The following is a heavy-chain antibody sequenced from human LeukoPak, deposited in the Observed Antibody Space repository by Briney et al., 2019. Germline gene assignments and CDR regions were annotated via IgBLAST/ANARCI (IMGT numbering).Heavy chain of an antibody. D-gene: IGHD6-13*01. J-gene: IGHJ4*02. Sequence: SVTVSCKASGGTFSSYAISWVRQAPGQGLEWMGGIIPIFGTANYAQKFQGRVTITADESTSTAYMELSSLRSEDTAVYYCARRGGIGYSSSWYPFDYWGQGTLVTVSS. CDR3: ARRGGIGYSSSWYPFDY. CDR1: GGTFSSYA. V-gene: IGHV1-69*13. CDR2: IIPIFGTA.